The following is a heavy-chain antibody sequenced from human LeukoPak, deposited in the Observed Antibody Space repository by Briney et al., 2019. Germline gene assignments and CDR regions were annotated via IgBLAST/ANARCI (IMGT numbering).Heavy chain of an antibody. D-gene: IGHD3-10*01. Sequence: SVKVSCKASGGTFSSYAISWVRQAPGQGLEWMGRIIPIFGTANYAQKFQGRVTSTTDESTSTAYMELSSLRSEDTAVYYCAETYYYGSGSYYGAFDIWGQGTMVTVSS. CDR2: IIPIFGTA. V-gene: IGHV1-69*05. J-gene: IGHJ3*02. CDR3: AETYYYGSGSYYGAFDI. CDR1: GGTFSSYA.